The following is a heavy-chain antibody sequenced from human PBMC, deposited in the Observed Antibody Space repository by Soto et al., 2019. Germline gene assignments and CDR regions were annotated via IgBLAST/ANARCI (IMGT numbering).Heavy chain of an antibody. Sequence: EVQLVESGGGLVKPGGSLRLSCAASGFTFSNAWMNWVRQAPGKGLEWVGRIKSKTDGGTTDYAAPVKGRFTISRDDSKNTLYLQMTSLKTEDTAVYYCTTDWTTVTHNWFDPWGQGTLVTVSS. CDR2: IKSKTDGGTT. V-gene: IGHV3-15*07. CDR3: TTDWTTVTHNWFDP. CDR1: GFTFSNAW. J-gene: IGHJ5*02. D-gene: IGHD4-17*01.